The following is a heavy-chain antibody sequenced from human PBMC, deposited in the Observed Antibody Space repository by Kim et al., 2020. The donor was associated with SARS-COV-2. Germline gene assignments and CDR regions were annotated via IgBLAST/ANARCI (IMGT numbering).Heavy chain of an antibody. CDR2: MYYSGTT. CDR3: ARGRSSYL. CDR1: GASITTYF. Sequence: SETLSLTCTVSGASITTYFWSWIRQPPGKGLEWIGYMYYSGTTKYNPSLQSRVTISVDMSKNQFSLKLSPVTAADTAVYYCARGRSSYLWGQGTLVTVSS. J-gene: IGHJ5*02. V-gene: IGHV4-59*13. D-gene: IGHD6-13*01.